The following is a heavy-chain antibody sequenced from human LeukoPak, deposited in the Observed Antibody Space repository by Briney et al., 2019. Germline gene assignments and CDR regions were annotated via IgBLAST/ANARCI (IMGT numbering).Heavy chain of an antibody. V-gene: IGHV3-23*01. CDR3: ARQHTAWFVDY. Sequence: GGSVGLSCAASGFSFSNYGMSWVRQAPGKGLEWVSGVSASGASTYSEDSVKGRFIISRDNSKNMVFLQMNSLRAEDTAVYYCARQHTAWFVDYWGQGILVTVSS. CDR1: GFSFSNYG. CDR2: VSASGAST. D-gene: IGHD3-9*01. J-gene: IGHJ4*02.